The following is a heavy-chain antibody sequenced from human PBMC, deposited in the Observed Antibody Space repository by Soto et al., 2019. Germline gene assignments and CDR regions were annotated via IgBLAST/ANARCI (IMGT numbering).Heavy chain of an antibody. J-gene: IGHJ6*02. CDR3: TRDSNTSALPYINMEI. D-gene: IGHD3-3*01. CDR1: GFTFSSYR. V-gene: IGHV3-21*04. CDR2: ISSSSSYI. Sequence: EVQLVESGGGLVKPGGSLRLSCAASGFTFSSYRMNWVRQALGKGLEWVSYISSSSSYIYYADSVKGRFTICRDNPKNQLDVSMNILRLEDEAEYYSTRDSNTSALPYINMEICSQETTITVSS.